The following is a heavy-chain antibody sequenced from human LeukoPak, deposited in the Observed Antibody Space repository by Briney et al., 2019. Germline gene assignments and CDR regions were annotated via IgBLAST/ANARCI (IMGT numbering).Heavy chain of an antibody. Sequence: SETLSLTCTVSGGSISSSSYYWGWIRQPPGKGLEWIGYIYYSGSTNYNPSLKSRVTISVDTSKNQFSLKLSSVTAADTAVYYCARMGGDFWSGYYFDYWGQGTLVTVSS. CDR3: ARMGGDFWSGYYFDY. V-gene: IGHV4-61*05. D-gene: IGHD3-3*01. CDR1: GGSISSSSYY. J-gene: IGHJ4*02. CDR2: IYYSGST.